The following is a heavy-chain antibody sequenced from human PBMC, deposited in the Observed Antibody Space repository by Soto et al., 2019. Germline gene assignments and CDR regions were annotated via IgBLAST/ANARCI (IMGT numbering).Heavy chain of an antibody. CDR1: GGSINDYY. Sequence: SETLSLTCTVSGGSINDYYWSWIRQPPGKELEWIGNIYYTGYTTYNPSLKSRVAISVDTSRNQFSLRLSSVTAADTAVYSCAVQSGVRFGYLVSHGYFDPSGYAALVALCS. CDR2: IYYTGYT. J-gene: IGHJ5*02. CDR3: AVQSGVRFGYLVSHGYFDP. V-gene: IGHV4-59*01. D-gene: IGHD3-10*01.